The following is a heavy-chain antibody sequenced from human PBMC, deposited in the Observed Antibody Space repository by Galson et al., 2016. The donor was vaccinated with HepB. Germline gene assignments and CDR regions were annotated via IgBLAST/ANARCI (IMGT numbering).Heavy chain of an antibody. J-gene: IGHJ6*02. CDR2: TSYDGETK. Sequence: SLRLSCAASGFTFSIEAMYWVRQAPDKGLEFVAATSYDGETKYYEDSVRGRFTISRDNSKNTLYLQMNSLRVEYTALYYCAKDWGLGVWGQGTTVTVS. D-gene: IGHD3/OR15-3a*01. V-gene: IGHV3-30*14. CDR1: GFTFSIEA. CDR3: AKDWGLGV.